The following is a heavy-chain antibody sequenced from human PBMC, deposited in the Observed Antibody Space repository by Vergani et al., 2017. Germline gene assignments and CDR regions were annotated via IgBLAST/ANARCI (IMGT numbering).Heavy chain of an antibody. Sequence: EVQLVQSGAEVKTPGESLKISCKGSGYSFTSYWIGWVRQMPGKGLAWMWIIYPGDSDTRYSPSFQGQVTISADKSISTAYLQWSSLKASDTAMYYCASAGHYYGTGSYSFHDYGMDVWGQGTTVTVSS. D-gene: IGHD3-10*01. J-gene: IGHJ6*02. CDR1: GYSFTSYW. V-gene: IGHV5-51*01. CDR2: IYPGDSDT. CDR3: ASAGHYYGTGSYSFHDYGMDV.